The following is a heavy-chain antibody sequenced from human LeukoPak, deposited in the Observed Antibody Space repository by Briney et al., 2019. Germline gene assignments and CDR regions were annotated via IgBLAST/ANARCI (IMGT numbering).Heavy chain of an antibody. J-gene: IGHJ5*02. CDR2: IIPIFGTA. V-gene: IGHV1-69*13. CDR3: ASAHLWGSGSYFNWFDP. Sequence: SVNVSCKSSGGTFISYAISGVRQAPGQGLEWMGGIIPIFGTANYAHKFQGRVTITADESTSTAYMELSSLRSEDTAVYYCASAHLWGSGSYFNWFDPWGQGTLVTVSS. CDR1: GGTFISYA. D-gene: IGHD3-10*01.